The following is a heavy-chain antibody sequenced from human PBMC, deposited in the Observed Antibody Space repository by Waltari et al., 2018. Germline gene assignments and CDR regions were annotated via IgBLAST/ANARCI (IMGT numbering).Heavy chain of an antibody. V-gene: IGHV3-15*01. CDR1: GFTFANAW. J-gene: IGHJ4*02. D-gene: IGHD2-2*01. CDR3: TTEGGRTWPMY. Sequence: EVQLVESGGGLVKPGDSLRLSCVASGFTFANAWINWVRQAPGEVWGWGGRRKSKTEGGTTDNAAPVKGRFTNSRDDTKDTAYLQMNSLKTEDTAMYFCTTEGGRTWPMYWGQGTLVTVSS. CDR2: RKSKTEGGTT.